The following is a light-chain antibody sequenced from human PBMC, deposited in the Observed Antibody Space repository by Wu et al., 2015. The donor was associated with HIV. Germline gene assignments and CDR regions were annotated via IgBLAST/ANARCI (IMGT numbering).Light chain of an antibody. J-gene: IGKJ4*01. V-gene: IGKV3-15*01. CDR2: AVS. CDR1: QTIRGN. CDR3: QSDSNYVLA. Sequence: EILMTQFPATLSVSPGESATLFCKAGQTIRGNLAWYQQKPGQAPRLLIYAVSARATGVPARFSGSGSGTDFTLTISNLQPEDFAVYFCQSDSNYVLAFGGGPRWRS.